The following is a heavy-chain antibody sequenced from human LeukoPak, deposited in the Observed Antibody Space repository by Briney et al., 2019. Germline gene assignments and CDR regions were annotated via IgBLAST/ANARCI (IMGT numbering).Heavy chain of an antibody. J-gene: IGHJ4*02. D-gene: IGHD5-18*01. Sequence: GSLRLSCAASGFTVSSNYMSWVRQAPGKGLEWVSVIFSGGSTYYADSVKGRFTISSDNSKNTLHLQMNSLRAEDTAVYYCARGGLPPGYSYGYYFDFWGQGTLVTVSS. V-gene: IGHV3-66*01. CDR3: ARGGLPPGYSYGYYFDF. CDR2: IFSGGST. CDR1: GFTVSSNY.